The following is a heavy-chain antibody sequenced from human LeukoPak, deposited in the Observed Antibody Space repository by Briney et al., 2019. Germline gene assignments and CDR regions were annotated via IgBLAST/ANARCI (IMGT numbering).Heavy chain of an antibody. D-gene: IGHD3-10*01. CDR3: ATDPSGRVCDS. CDR2: INSDGSSI. J-gene: IGHJ4*02. V-gene: IGHV3-74*01. CDR1: GFTFSNYW. Sequence: GGSLRLSCAASGFTFSNYWMHWVRQAPGKGLVWVSRINSDGSSISYADSVKGRFTISRDNAKNTLYLQMNSLRAEDTAVYYCATDPSGRVCDSWGQGTLVTVPS.